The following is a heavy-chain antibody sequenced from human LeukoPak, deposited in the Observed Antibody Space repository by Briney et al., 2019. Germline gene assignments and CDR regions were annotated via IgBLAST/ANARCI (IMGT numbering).Heavy chain of an antibody. Sequence: GGSLRLSCAASGFTFSSYGMHWVRQAPGKGLEWVAFIRYDGSNKYYADSVKGRFTISRDNSKNTLYLQMNSLRAEDTAVYYCASPDRRDGYFFDYWGQGTLVTVSS. V-gene: IGHV3-30*02. CDR3: ASPDRRDGYFFDY. J-gene: IGHJ4*02. D-gene: IGHD5-24*01. CDR2: IRYDGSNK. CDR1: GFTFSSYG.